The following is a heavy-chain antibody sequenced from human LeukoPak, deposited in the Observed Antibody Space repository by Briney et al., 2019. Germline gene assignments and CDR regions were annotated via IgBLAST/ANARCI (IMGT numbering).Heavy chain of an antibody. CDR1: GFTFSNAW. D-gene: IGHD3-22*01. J-gene: IGHJ4*02. CDR3: TTDFYDSSGSPDW. CDR2: IKSKTDGGTT. Sequence: GGSLRLSCAASGFTFSNAWVSWVRQAPGKGLEWVDRIKSKTDGGTTDYAAPMKGRFIISRDDSKNTLYLQMNSLKTEDTAVYYCTTDFYDSSGSPDWWGQGTLVTVSS. V-gene: IGHV3-15*01.